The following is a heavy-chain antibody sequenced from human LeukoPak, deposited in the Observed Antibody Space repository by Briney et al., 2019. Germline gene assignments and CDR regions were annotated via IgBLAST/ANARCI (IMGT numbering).Heavy chain of an antibody. Sequence: ASVKVSCKASGYIFTGYYMHWVRQAPGQGLEWMGWINPNSGDTNYAQKFQGRVTMTRDTSISTAYMELSRLRSDDTAVYYCARPGYDFWSGYYEPGENWFDPWGQGTLVTVSS. V-gene: IGHV1-2*02. J-gene: IGHJ5*02. D-gene: IGHD3-3*01. CDR1: GYIFTGYY. CDR3: ARPGYDFWSGYYEPGENWFDP. CDR2: INPNSGDT.